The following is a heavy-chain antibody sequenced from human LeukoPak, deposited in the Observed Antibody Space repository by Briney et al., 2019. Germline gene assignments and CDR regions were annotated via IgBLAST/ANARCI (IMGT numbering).Heavy chain of an antibody. Sequence: GSLRLSCAASGFTFSSYSMNWVRQAPGKGLEWGSAINWNSGATGYAASVKGRFTISRDNAKNSLYLQVNDLRAEDTALYYCARGGQHPQTLSYYLDVWGEGTTVSVSS. CDR3: ARGGQHPQTLSYYLDV. CDR1: GFTFSSYS. CDR2: INWNSGAT. V-gene: IGHV3-20*04. J-gene: IGHJ6*03. D-gene: IGHD6-13*01.